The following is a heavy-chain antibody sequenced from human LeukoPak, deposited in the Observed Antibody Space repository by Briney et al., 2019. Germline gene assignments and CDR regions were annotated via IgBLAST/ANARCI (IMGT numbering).Heavy chain of an antibody. CDR1: GFTFSSYW. J-gene: IGHJ3*02. CDR3: ARVYGDYREYAFDI. Sequence: GGSLRLSCAASGFTFSSYWMSWVRQAPGKGLEWVANINQDGSEKYYVDSVKGRFTISRDNAKNSLYLQMNSLRAEDTAVYYCARVYGDYREYAFDIWGQGTMVTVSS. CDR2: INQDGSEK. D-gene: IGHD4-17*01. V-gene: IGHV3-7*01.